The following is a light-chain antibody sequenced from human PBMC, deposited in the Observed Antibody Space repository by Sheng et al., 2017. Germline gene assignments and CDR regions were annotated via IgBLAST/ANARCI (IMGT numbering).Light chain of an antibody. CDR2: GVS. J-gene: IGLJ3*02. CDR1: SSDVAGSNY. V-gene: IGLV2-14*03. CDR3: SLYTISSGV. Sequence: QSALTQPASVSGSPGQSITISCTGTSSDVAGSNYVSWYQQHPGKAPKLLIYGVSNRPSGVSNRFSGSKSGNTASLTISGLQAEDEADYYCSLYTISSGVFGGGSKLTVL.